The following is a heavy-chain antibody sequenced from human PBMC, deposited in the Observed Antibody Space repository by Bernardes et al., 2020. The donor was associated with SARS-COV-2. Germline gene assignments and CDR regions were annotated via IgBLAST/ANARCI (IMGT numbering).Heavy chain of an antibody. CDR2: IYYSGST. V-gene: IGHV4-39*07. D-gene: IGHD3-10*01. CDR1: GGSISSSSYY. Sequence: SETLSLTCTVSGGSISSSSYYWGWIRQPPGKGLEWIGSIYYSGSTYYNPSLKSRVTISVDTSKNQFSLKLSSVTAADTAVYYCARKGPRGVNRYYYYYYMDVWGKGTTVTVSS. J-gene: IGHJ6*03. CDR3: ARKGPRGVNRYYYYYYMDV.